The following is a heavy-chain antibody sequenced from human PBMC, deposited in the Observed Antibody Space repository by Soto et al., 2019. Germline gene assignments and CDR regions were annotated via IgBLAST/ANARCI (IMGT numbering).Heavy chain of an antibody. J-gene: IGHJ3*02. D-gene: IGHD3-22*01. CDR1: GFTFSNAW. CDR3: TTPDSSGWGFDI. V-gene: IGHV3-15*01. Sequence: GGSLRLSCAASGFTFSNAWMNWVRQAPGKWLQWVGRIKSKSDGGTTDSAAPVKGRFTISRDDSNNTLFLQMNGLKTEDTDDYYWTTPDSSGWGFDIWVQGXMVTV. CDR2: IKSKSDGGTT.